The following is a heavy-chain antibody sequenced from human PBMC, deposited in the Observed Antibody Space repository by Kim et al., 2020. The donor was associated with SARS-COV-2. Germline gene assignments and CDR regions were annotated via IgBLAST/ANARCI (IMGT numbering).Heavy chain of an antibody. CDR3: ARDRLGTLYPGY. J-gene: IGHJ4*02. D-gene: IGHD7-27*01. Sequence: GGSLRLSCAASGFTFSSYSMNWVRQAPGKGLEWVSSISSSSSYIYYADSVKGRFTISRDNAKNSLYLQMNSLRAEDTAVYYCARDRLGTLYPGYWGQGTLVTVSS. CDR1: GFTFSSYS. V-gene: IGHV3-21*01. CDR2: ISSSSSYI.